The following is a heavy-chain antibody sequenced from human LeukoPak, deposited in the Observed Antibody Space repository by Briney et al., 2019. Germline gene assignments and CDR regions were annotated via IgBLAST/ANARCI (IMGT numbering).Heavy chain of an antibody. CDR3: AKVPLSAGGWYEY. J-gene: IGHJ4*02. Sequence: GGSLRLSCTTSGFAFSNYAMNWVRQAPGKGPEWVSGISGFNTYYADSVKGRFTISRDNSKNTLYLQMNSLRAEDTAFYYCAKVPLSAGGWYEYWGQGTLVTVSS. CDR1: GFAFSNYA. D-gene: IGHD6-19*01. V-gene: IGHV3-23*01. CDR2: ISGFNT.